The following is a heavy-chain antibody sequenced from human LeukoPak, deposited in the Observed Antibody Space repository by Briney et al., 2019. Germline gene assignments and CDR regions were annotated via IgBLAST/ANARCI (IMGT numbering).Heavy chain of an antibody. Sequence: GGSLRLSCAASGFTFGSYAMSWVRQAPGKGLEWVSSISASGGTIYYADSVKGRFTISRDFSKNTVFLHMNSLRAEDTAMYYCARGDDSGYYDYFDYWGQGALVTVSS. CDR3: ARGDDSGYYDYFDY. V-gene: IGHV3-23*01. J-gene: IGHJ4*02. CDR2: ISASGGTI. CDR1: GFTFGSYA. D-gene: IGHD3-22*01.